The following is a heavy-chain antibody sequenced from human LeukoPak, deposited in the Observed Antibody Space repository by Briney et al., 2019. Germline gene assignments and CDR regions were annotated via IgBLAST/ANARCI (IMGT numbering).Heavy chain of an antibody. CDR3: AREGDYGMDA. V-gene: IGHV6-1*01. Sequence: SQTLSLTCVISGDSFSSNSVAWNWIRQSPSRGLEWLGRTYYRSKWYNDYAVSVKSRIIINPDTSKNQFSLQLNSVTPEDTAVYYCAREGDYGMDAWGQGTTVTVSS. CDR1: GDSFSSNSVA. CDR2: TYYRSKWYN. J-gene: IGHJ6*02.